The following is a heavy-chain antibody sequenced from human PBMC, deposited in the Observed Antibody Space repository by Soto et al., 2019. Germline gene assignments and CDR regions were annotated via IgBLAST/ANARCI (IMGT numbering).Heavy chain of an antibody. CDR1: GFTFSSYA. D-gene: IGHD3-3*01. J-gene: IGHJ4*02. V-gene: IGHV3-23*01. Sequence: GGSLRLSCAASGFTFSSYAMNWVRQTSGKGLEWISAISAGSDSTYYGDSVKGRFSISRDNSKNTLYLQMNSLRVEDTGVYYCTKDKGGVIYWGQGTLVTVSS. CDR2: ISAGSDST. CDR3: TKDKGGVIY.